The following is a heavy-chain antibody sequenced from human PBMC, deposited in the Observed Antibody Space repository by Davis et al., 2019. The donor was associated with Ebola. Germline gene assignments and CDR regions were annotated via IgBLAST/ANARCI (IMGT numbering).Heavy chain of an antibody. D-gene: IGHD2-8*02. CDR2: IYPGDSDT. Sequence: GGSLRLSCKGSGYSFTSYWIGWVRQMPGKGLEWMGIIYPGDSDTRYSPSLQGQVTISADASIGTAYLQWSRLEASDTAMYYCARHSFPGDYSYYGVDVWGQGTTVTVSS. CDR1: GYSFTSYW. J-gene: IGHJ6*02. V-gene: IGHV5-51*01. CDR3: ARHSFPGDYSYYGVDV.